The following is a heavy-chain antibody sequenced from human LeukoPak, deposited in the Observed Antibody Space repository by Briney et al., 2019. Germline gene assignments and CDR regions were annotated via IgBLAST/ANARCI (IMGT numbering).Heavy chain of an antibody. Sequence: PSETLSLTCTVSGGSLSSYYWSWIRQPPGKGLEWIGYIYYSGSTNNNPTLKTRVTISVEPSKTQVPLNFSSLTPADPAVYSWARILKPYSSGPDYWGQGTLVTVHS. D-gene: IGHD6-19*01. V-gene: IGHV4-59*12. CDR1: GGSLSSYY. CDR2: IYYSGST. CDR3: ARILKPYSSGPDY. J-gene: IGHJ4*02.